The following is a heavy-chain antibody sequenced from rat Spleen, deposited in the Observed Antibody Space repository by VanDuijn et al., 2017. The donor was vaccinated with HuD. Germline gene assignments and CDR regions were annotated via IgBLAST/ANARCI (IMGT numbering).Heavy chain of an antibody. CDR1: GFTFSNYY. CDR2: ISTGGGNT. J-gene: IGHJ2*01. V-gene: IGHV5-25*01. CDR3: ASSLPGYNYFDY. Sequence: EVQLVESGGGLVQPGRSMKLSCAASGFTFSNYYMAWVRQAPTKGLEWVASISTGGGNTSYRDSVKGRFTISRDNAKSTLYLQMDSLRSEDTATYYCASSLPGYNYFDYWGQGVMVTVSS. D-gene: IGHD1-4*01.